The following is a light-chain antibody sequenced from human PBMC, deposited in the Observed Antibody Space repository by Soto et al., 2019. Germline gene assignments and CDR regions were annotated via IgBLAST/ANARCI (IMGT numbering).Light chain of an antibody. J-gene: IGKJ1*01. V-gene: IGKV4-1*01. CDR1: QSVLYSSNSKNY. CDR2: WAS. Sequence: DIVMTQSPDSLAVSLGERATINCKSSQSVLYSSNSKNYLPWYQQKAGQPPKLLIYWASTRETGVPDRVSGSGSGTDFTLTISSLQAEDVAVYYCQQYYSTPWTFGQGTKVEIK. CDR3: QQYYSTPWT.